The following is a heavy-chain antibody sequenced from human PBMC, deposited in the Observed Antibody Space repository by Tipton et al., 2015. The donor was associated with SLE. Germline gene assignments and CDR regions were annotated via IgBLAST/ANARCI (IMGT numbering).Heavy chain of an antibody. V-gene: IGHV4-39*07. D-gene: IGHD3-3*01. CDR2: IYYSGST. Sequence: TLSLTCTVSGGSISSSSYYWGWIRQPPGKGLEWIGSIYYSGSTYYNPSLKSRVTISVDTSKNPFSLKLSSVTAADTAVYYCARDKPGVFGVVTPFDYWGQGTLVTVSS. J-gene: IGHJ4*02. CDR3: ARDKPGVFGVVTPFDY. CDR1: GGSISSSSYY.